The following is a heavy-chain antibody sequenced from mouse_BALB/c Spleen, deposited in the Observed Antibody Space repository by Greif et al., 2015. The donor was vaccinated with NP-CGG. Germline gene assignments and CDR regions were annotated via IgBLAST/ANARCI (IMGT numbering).Heavy chain of an antibody. J-gene: IGHJ2*01. Sequence: EVMLVESGGGLVKPGGSLKLSCAASGFTFSDYYMYWVRQTPEKRLEWVATISDGGSYTYYPDSVKGRFTISRDNAKNNLYLQMSSLKSEDTAMYYCARDGDPTGTGYFDYWGQGTTLTVSS. CDR3: ARDGDPTGTGYFDY. D-gene: IGHD4-1*02. CDR1: GFTFSDYY. V-gene: IGHV5-4*02. CDR2: ISDGGSYT.